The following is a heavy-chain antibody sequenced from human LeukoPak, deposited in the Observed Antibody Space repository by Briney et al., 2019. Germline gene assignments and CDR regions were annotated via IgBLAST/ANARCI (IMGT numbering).Heavy chain of an antibody. J-gene: IGHJ4*02. CDR3: ARYPLSYSSNWHYYFDY. CDR2: ISGSNGNT. D-gene: IGHD6-13*01. Sequence: ASVTLSCNASGYTFTSYSVSWVRHAPGQGLEWMGWISGSNGNTNNAQKVQGRVTMTTDTSTSTAYMELRSLRSDDTAVYYCARYPLSYSSNWHYYFDYWGQGTLLTVSS. V-gene: IGHV1-18*01. CDR1: GYTFTSYS.